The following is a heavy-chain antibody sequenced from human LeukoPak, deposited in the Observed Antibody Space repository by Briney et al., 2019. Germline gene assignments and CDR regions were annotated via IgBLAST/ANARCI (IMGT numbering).Heavy chain of an antibody. J-gene: IGHJ4*02. Sequence: GGSLRLSCAASGFTFSSYAMHWVRQAPGKGLEWVAVISYDGSNKYYADSVKGRFTISRDNSKNTLYLQMNSLRAEDTAVYYCARDGDYNFWIGNYDYWGQGALVTVSS. CDR2: ISYDGSNK. V-gene: IGHV3-30*04. CDR1: GFTFSSYA. CDR3: ARDGDYNFWIGNYDY. D-gene: IGHD3-3*01.